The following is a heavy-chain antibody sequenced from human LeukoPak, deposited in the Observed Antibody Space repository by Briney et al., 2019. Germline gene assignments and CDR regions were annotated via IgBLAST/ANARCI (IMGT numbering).Heavy chain of an antibody. D-gene: IGHD2-2*01. CDR2: IYYSGST. CDR1: ADSISSYY. CDR3: ASAPVVPAAIYDFDY. Sequence: SETLSLTCTFSADSISSYYWSWIRQPPGQGLEWIGYIYYSGSTNYNPSLKSRVTISIDTSKNQFSLKLSAVTAADTAVYYCASAPVVPAAIYDFDYWGQGTLVTVSS. V-gene: IGHV4-59*01. J-gene: IGHJ4*02.